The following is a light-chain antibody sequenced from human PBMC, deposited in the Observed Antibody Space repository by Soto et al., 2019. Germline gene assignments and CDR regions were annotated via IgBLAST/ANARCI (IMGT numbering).Light chain of an antibody. Sequence: EVVLTQSPATLSLSPGERATLSCRANQSVSANYLAWYQQKPGQAPRLLIYGASSRATAIPDRFSGSGSGTDFTLTISRLEPEDFEVFYCHKYGSAPFTLGPGTKVDIK. CDR2: GAS. CDR3: HKYGSAPFT. J-gene: IGKJ3*01. CDR1: QSVSANY. V-gene: IGKV3-20*01.